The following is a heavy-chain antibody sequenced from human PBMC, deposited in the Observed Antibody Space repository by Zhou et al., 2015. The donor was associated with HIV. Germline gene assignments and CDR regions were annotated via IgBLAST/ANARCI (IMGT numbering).Heavy chain of an antibody. D-gene: IGHD3-22*01. CDR3: ARGGIGLVTMIVVVPTSAFDI. V-gene: IGHV1-69*12. Sequence: QVQLVQSGAEVKKPGSSVKVSCKASGGTFSSYAISWVRQAPGQGLEWMGGIIPIFGTANYAQKFQGRVTITADESTSTAYMELSSLRSEDTAVYYCARGGIGLVTMIVVVPTSAFDIWGQGTMVTVSS. CDR1: GGTFSSYA. J-gene: IGHJ3*02. CDR2: IIPIFGTA.